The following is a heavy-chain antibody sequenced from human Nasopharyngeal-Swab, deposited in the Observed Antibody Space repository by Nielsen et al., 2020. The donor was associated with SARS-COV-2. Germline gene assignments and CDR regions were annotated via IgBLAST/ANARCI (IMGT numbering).Heavy chain of an antibody. J-gene: IGHJ6*03. D-gene: IGHD5-24*01. V-gene: IGHV1-69*06. Sequence: WVRQAPGQGLEWMGGIIPIFGTANYAQRFQGGVTITADKSTSTAYMELSSLRSEDTAVYYCATQDGYNYYYYSMDVWGKGTTVTVSS. CDR3: ATQDGYNYYYYSMDV. CDR2: IIPIFGTA.